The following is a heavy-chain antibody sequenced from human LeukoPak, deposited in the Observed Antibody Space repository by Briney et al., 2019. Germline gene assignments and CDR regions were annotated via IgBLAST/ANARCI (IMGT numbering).Heavy chain of an antibody. D-gene: IGHD3-9*01. CDR1: GYTFTSYY. CDR3: AREPGGDILTGYSLNWFDP. J-gene: IGHJ5*02. V-gene: IGHV1-46*01. CDR2: INPSGGST. Sequence: ASVKVSCKASGYTFTSYYMHWVRQAPGQGLEWMGIINPSGGSTSYAQKFQGRVTMTRDMSTSTVYMELSSLRSEDTAVYYCAREPGGDILTGYSLNWFDPWGQGTLVTVSS.